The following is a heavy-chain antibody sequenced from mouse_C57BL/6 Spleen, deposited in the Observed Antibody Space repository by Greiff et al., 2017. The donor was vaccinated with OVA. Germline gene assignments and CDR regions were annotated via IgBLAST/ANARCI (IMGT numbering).Heavy chain of an antibody. J-gene: IGHJ2*01. CDR2: INPYNGGT. Sequence: EVQGVESGPVLVKPGASVKMSCKASGYTFTDYYMNWVKQSHGKSLEWIGDINPYNGGTSYNQKFKGKATLTVDKSSSTAYMELNSLTSEDSAVTYCARDTTEAFDYWGQGTTLTVSS. V-gene: IGHV1-19*01. CDR1: GYTFTDYY. D-gene: IGHD1-1*01. CDR3: ARDTTEAFDY.